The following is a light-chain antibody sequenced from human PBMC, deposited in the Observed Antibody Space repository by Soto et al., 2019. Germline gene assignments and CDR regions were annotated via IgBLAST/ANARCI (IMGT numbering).Light chain of an antibody. V-gene: IGLV3-21*04. CDR3: QVWDIMTDNYV. CDR2: YDS. Sequence: SYELTQSPSVSVAPEKTATITCGGNNIGNKRVHWYRQKPGQAPVLLISYDSDRPSGIPERFSGSNFGNTATLTISRVEAGDEADYYCQVWDIMTDNYVFGSGTKVTVL. J-gene: IGLJ1*01. CDR1: NIGNKR.